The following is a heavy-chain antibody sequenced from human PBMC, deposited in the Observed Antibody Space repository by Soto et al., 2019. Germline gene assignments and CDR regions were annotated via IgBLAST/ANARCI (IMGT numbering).Heavy chain of an antibody. CDR1: GFTFSSYS. J-gene: IGHJ6*03. Sequence: PGGSLRLSCAASGFTFSSYSMNWVRQAPGKGLEWVSYISSSSSTIYYADSVKGRFTISRDNAKNSLYLQMNSLRAEDTAVYYCARVKPLGGRFLEWLPLGYYMEVWGKGSTVTVSS. V-gene: IGHV3-48*01. D-gene: IGHD3-3*01. CDR2: ISSSSSTI. CDR3: ARVKPLGGRFLEWLPLGYYMEV.